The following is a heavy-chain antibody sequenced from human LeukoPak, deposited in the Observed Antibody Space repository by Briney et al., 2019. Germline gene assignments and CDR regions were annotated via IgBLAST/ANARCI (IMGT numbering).Heavy chain of an antibody. D-gene: IGHD3-16*02. CDR1: GGSISSSSYY. CDR2: IYYSGST. V-gene: IGHV4-39*07. Sequence: PSETLSLTCTVSGGSISSSSYYWGWIRQPPGKGLEWIGSIYYSGSTYYNPSLNSRVTISVDTSKNQFSLKLSSVTAADTAVYYCAGSYPYYYYYYMDVWGKGTTVTISS. CDR3: AGSYPYYYYYYMDV. J-gene: IGHJ6*03.